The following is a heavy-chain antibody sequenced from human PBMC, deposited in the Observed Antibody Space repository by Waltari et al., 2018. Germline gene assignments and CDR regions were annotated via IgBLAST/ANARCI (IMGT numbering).Heavy chain of an antibody. Sequence: QVQLVQSGAEVKKPGASVKVSCTVSGYTLTELSMHWVRQAPGKGLEWMGGFDPEDGETIYAQKFQGRVTMTEDTSTDTAYMELSSLRSEDTAVYYCATTYCSSTSCYSYFDYWGQGTLVTVSS. J-gene: IGHJ4*02. CDR2: FDPEDGET. CDR1: GYTLTELS. V-gene: IGHV1-24*01. D-gene: IGHD2-2*01. CDR3: ATTYCSSTSCYSYFDY.